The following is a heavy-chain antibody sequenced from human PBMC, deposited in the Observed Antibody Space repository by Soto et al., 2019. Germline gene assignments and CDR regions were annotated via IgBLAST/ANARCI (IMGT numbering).Heavy chain of an antibody. Sequence: QLHLRESGPGLVKPSETLSLTCTVSGGSITSSSYYWGWIRQPPGKGLEWIGSIYYSGSTYYNPSRKSRVTISVDTSKNQFSPKLSSVTAADTAVYYCATQEVGGSYVYTFDPWGQGTLVTVSS. CDR1: GGSITSSSYY. CDR3: ATQEVGGSYVYTFDP. V-gene: IGHV4-39*01. J-gene: IGHJ5*02. D-gene: IGHD1-26*01. CDR2: IYYSGST.